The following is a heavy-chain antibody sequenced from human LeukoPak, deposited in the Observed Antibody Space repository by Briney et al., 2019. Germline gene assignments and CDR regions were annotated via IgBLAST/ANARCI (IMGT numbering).Heavy chain of an antibody. D-gene: IGHD6-13*01. CDR1: GFSLNSYW. Sequence: PGRSLRLSCEAYGFSLNSYWMPWVRQAPGEGPVWVSRISVDGRSTAYADSVKGRFTISRDNAKNTLYLGMNSLRADDTAVYYCAREGYSTGWYFFDNWGRGTRVTVSS. CDR3: AREGYSTGWYFFDN. V-gene: IGHV3-74*03. J-gene: IGHJ4*02. CDR2: ISVDGRST.